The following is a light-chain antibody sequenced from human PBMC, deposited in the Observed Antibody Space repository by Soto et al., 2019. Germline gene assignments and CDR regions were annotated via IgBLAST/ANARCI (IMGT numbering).Light chain of an antibody. CDR2: SNN. CDR1: SSNIGSNT. CDR3: AAWDDSLNGLYV. V-gene: IGLV1-44*01. Sequence: QSVLTQLPSASGTPGQRVTISCSGSSSNIGSNTVNWYQQLPGTAPKLLIYSNNQRPSGVPDRFSGSKSGTSASLAISWLQSEDEADYYCAAWDDSLNGLYVFGTGTKVTVL. J-gene: IGLJ1*01.